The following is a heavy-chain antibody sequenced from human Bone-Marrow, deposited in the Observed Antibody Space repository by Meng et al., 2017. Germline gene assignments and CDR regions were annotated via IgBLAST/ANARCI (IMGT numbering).Heavy chain of an antibody. V-gene: IGHV3-23*01. J-gene: IGHJ6*02. D-gene: IGHD6-19*01. CDR1: GFTFSSYA. CDR2: ISGSGGST. CDR3: ARDLAVAGNNYYGMDV. Sequence: GESLKISCAASGFTFSSYAMSWVRQAPGKGLEWVSAISGSGGSTYYADSVKGRFTISRDNSKNTLYLQMNSLRAEDTAVYYCARDLAVAGNNYYGMDVWGQGTTVTVSS.